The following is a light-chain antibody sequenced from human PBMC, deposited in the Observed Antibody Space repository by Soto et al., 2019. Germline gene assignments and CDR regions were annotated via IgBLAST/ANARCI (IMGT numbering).Light chain of an antibody. V-gene: IGKV3-15*01. CDR1: QSINDK. J-gene: IGKJ1*01. CDR2: GAS. CDR3: QQYNYWPAT. Sequence: ETVMTQSPATLSLSPGERATFSCRASQSINDKVAWYQHKPGQGPRLLIYGASTRATGLPARFSGSGSGTDFTLTISRLESEDFAVYYWQQYNYWPATFGQGTKVEVK.